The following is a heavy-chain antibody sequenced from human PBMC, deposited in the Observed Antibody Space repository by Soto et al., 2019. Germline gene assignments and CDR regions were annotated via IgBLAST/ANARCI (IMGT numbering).Heavy chain of an antibody. CDR2: ISSSSSYI. V-gene: IGHV3-21*01. Sequence: GGSLRLSCAASGFTFSSYSMNWVRQAPGKGLEWVSSISSSSSYIYYADSVKGRFTISRDNAKNSLYLQMNSLRAEDTAVYYCARGDYGDQSGGCFDYWGQGTLVTVSS. CDR3: ARGDYGDQSGGCFDY. CDR1: GFTFSSYS. D-gene: IGHD4-17*01. J-gene: IGHJ4*02.